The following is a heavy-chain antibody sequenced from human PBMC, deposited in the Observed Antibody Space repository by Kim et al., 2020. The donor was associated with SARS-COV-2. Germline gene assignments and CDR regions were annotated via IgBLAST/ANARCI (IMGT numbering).Heavy chain of an antibody. V-gene: IGHV3-21*01. CDR1: GFTFSSYS. CDR2: ISSSSSYI. D-gene: IGHD2-15*01. J-gene: IGHJ4*02. CDR3: ARDRGLGYCSGGSCRDQGVYFDY. Sequence: GGSLRLSCAASGFTFSSYSMNWVRQAPGKGLEWVSSISSSSSYIYYADSVKGRFTISRDNAKNSLYLQMNSLRAEDTAVYYCARDRGLGYCSGGSCRDQGVYFDYWGQGTLVTVSS.